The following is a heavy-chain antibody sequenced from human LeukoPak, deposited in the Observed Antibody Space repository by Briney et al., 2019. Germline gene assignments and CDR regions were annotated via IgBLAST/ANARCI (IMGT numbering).Heavy chain of an antibody. CDR1: GYTFTSYG. CDR3: ARSVGGWFFYYFDY. D-gene: IGHD6-19*01. V-gene: IGHV1-18*01. Sequence: GASVKVSCKASGYTFTSYGISWVRQAPGQGLERMGWISAYNGNTNYAQKLQGRVTMTTDTSTSTAYMELRSLRSDDTAVYYCARSVGGWFFYYFDYWGQGTLVTVSS. CDR2: ISAYNGNT. J-gene: IGHJ4*02.